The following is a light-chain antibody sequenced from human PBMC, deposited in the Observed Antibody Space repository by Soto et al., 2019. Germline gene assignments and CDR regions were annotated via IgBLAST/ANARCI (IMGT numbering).Light chain of an antibody. CDR1: SSDVGGYNY. CDR3: SSLAGGSNPVV. J-gene: IGLJ2*01. CDR2: EVT. V-gene: IGLV2-8*01. Sequence: QSALTQPPSASGSPGQSVTISCTGTSSDVGGYNYVSWYQQHPGKAPKVMIFEVTHRPSGVPDRFSGSKSGHTASLTVSGLHADDEADYDCSSLAGGSNPVVFGVGTKLTGL.